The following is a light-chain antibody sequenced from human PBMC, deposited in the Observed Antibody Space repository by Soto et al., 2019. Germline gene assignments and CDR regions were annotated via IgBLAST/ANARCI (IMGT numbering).Light chain of an antibody. V-gene: IGKV1-17*01. J-gene: IGKJ2*01. Sequence: DIQMTQSPSSLSASVGDRVTITCRASQDIENDLGWYQQRPGKAPRRLIYTTSTLHSGVPSRFSGSGSGTEFTLTISRLQPEDFATYHCLQYKSYPRTFGQGTKLEIK. CDR1: QDIEND. CDR2: TTS. CDR3: LQYKSYPRT.